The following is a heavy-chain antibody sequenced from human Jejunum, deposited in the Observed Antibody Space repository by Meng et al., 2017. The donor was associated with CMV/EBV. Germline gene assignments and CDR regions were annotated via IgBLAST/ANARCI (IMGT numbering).Heavy chain of an antibody. D-gene: IGHD2-15*01. V-gene: IGHV3-7*01. CDR3: VKDGGYCSGGSCYCLLDY. CDR1: SSHY. CDR2: IKEDGSEK. J-gene: IGHJ4*02. Sequence: SSHYMNWVRQAPEKGLEWVAAIKEDGSEKYYVDSVKGRFTISRDNANNSLFLQMNSLRAEDTAVYYCVKDGGYCSGGSCYCLLDYWGQGTLVTVSS.